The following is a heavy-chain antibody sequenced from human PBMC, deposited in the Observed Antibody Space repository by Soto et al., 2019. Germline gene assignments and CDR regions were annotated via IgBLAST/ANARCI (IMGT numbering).Heavy chain of an antibody. CDR2: INAGNGNT. V-gene: IGHV1-3*01. CDR1: GYTFTSYA. CDR3: ARDIMRSDLEAAGTGRYLIAV. Sequence: AASVKVSCKASGYTFTSYAMHWVRQAPGQRLEWMGWINAGNGNTKYSQKFQGRVTITRDTSASTAYMELSSLRSEDTAVYYCARDIMRSDLEAAGTGRYLIAVWRQGTTDIGSS. J-gene: IGHJ6*01. D-gene: IGHD6-13*01.